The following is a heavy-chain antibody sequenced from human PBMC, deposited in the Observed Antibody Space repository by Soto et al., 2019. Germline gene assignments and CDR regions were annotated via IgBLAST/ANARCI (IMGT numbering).Heavy chain of an antibody. CDR1: GFTFSSYG. D-gene: IGHD3-10*01. CDR3: ASTLYGSGSYKAPNWFDP. Sequence: PGGSLRLSCAASGFTFSSYGMHWVRQAPGKGLEWVAVIWYDGSNKYYADSVKGRFTISRDNSKNTLYLQMNSLRAEDTAVYYCASTLYGSGSYKAPNWFDPWGQGTLVTVYS. CDR2: IWYDGSNK. V-gene: IGHV3-33*01. J-gene: IGHJ5*02.